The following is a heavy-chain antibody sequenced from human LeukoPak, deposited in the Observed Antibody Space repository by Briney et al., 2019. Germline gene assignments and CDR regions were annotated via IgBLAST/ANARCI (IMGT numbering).Heavy chain of an antibody. CDR3: ARDPFLGGPDFLDY. CDR1: GFTFSSYE. J-gene: IGHJ4*02. D-gene: IGHD1-26*01. CDR2: TSADESIK. V-gene: IGHV3-30*04. Sequence: PGGSLRLSCAASGFTFSSYEMNWVRQAPGKGLEWVAVTSADESIKSYSDSVRGRFTISRDNFKNILYLQMDSLGLEDTAVYFCARDPFLGGPDFLDYWGRGTLVTVSS.